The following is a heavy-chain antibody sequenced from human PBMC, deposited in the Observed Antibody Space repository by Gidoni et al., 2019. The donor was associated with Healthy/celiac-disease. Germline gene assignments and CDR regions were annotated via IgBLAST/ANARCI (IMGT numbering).Heavy chain of an antibody. J-gene: IGHJ3*02. CDR1: GFTFSSYS. CDR2: ISSSSSYI. D-gene: IGHD3-10*01. Sequence: EVQPVESGGGLVKPGGSLRLSCAASGFTFSSYSMNWVRQAPGKGLEWVSSISSSSSYIYYADSVKGRFTIARDNAKNSLYLQMNSLRAEDTAVYYCARVANMVRGVYDAFDIWGQGTMVTVSS. CDR3: ARVANMVRGVYDAFDI. V-gene: IGHV3-21*01.